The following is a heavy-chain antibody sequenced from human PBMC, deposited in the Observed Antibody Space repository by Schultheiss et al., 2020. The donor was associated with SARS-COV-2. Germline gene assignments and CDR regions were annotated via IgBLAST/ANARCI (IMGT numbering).Heavy chain of an antibody. V-gene: IGHV3-74*01. CDR1: GFTFSSYW. Sequence: GGSLRLSCAASGFTFSSYWMHWVRQAPGKGLVWVSRINGDGRSTTYADSVKGRFTISRDNSENTLFLQMNSLRDEDTALYYCAKKASIAVAGYGMDVWGQGTTVTVSS. CDR3: AKKASIAVAGYGMDV. D-gene: IGHD6-19*01. CDR2: INGDGRST. J-gene: IGHJ6*02.